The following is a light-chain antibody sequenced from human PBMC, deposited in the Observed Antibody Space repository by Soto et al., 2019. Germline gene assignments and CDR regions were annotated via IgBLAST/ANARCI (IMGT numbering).Light chain of an antibody. CDR3: AAWDDSLSGRYV. CDR1: SSNIGSNY. J-gene: IGLJ1*01. CDR2: RNN. Sequence: QSALTQPPSASGTPGQRVTISCSGSSSNIGSNYVYWYQQLPGTAPNLLIYRNNQRRAGVPDRFSGSKSGTSASLAISGLRSEDEADYYCAAWDDSLSGRYVFGTGTKVIVL. V-gene: IGLV1-47*01.